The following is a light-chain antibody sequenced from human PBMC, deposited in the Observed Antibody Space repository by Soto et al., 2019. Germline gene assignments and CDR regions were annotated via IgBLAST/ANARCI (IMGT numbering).Light chain of an antibody. CDR3: CSYAGSYTLV. CDR2: DVN. Sequence: SVLTPPLSVSGSPGQSVTISCTGTSSDVFVDNCVSWYQQHPGKAPKLMIYDVNKRPSGVPDRFSGSKSGNTASLTISGLQAEDEADYYCCSYAGSYTLVFGTGTKVTVL. V-gene: IGLV2-11*01. CDR1: SSDVFVDNC. J-gene: IGLJ1*01.